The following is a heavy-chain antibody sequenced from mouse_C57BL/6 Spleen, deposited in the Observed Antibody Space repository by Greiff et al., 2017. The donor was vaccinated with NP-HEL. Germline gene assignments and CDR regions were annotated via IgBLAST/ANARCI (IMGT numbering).Heavy chain of an antibody. V-gene: IGHV14-1*01. D-gene: IGHD1-1*01. Sequence: VQLQQSGAELVRPGASVKLSCTASGFNIKDYYMHWVKQRPAQGLEWIGRFDPEDGDTEYAPKFQGKATMTADTSSNTAYLQLSSLTTEDTAVYYCAGSSYETWFAYWGQGTLVTVSA. CDR1: GFNIKDYY. J-gene: IGHJ3*01. CDR3: AGSSYETWFAY. CDR2: FDPEDGDT.